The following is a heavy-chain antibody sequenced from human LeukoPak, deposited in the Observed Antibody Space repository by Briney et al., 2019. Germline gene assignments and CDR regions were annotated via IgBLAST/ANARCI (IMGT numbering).Heavy chain of an antibody. CDR2: ISYDGSNK. Sequence: PGGSLRLSCAASGFTFSSYAMHWVRQAPGKGLVWVAVISYDGSNKYYADSVKGRFTISRDNSKNTLYLQMNSLRAEDAAVYYCARSAAAAGLYFDYWGQGTLVTVSS. CDR3: ARSAAAAGLYFDY. J-gene: IGHJ4*02. CDR1: GFTFSSYA. D-gene: IGHD6-13*01. V-gene: IGHV3-30-3*01.